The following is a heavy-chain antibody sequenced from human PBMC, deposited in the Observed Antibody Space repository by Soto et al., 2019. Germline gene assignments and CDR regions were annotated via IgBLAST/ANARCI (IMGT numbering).Heavy chain of an antibody. CDR2: IYWDDDK. CDR3: ARFGYVSGVIDS. Sequence: QITLKESGPTLVKPTQTLTLTCTFSGFSLTTSGVGVGWIRQPPGKALEWLALIYWDDDKRYSPSLKSRVTISNDTSKNQVVLTLTNVDPVDTATYYCARFGYVSGVIDSWGQGTLVTVSS. CDR1: GFSLTTSGVG. V-gene: IGHV2-5*02. J-gene: IGHJ4*02. D-gene: IGHD3-10*01.